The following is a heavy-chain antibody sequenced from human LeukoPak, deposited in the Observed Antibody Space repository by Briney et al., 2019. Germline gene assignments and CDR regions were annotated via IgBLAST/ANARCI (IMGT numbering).Heavy chain of an antibody. V-gene: IGHV3-9*01. J-gene: IGHJ4*02. CDR2: ISWNSGSI. CDR3: ASTDY. CDR1: GFTFDDYA. Sequence: GGSLRLSCAASGFTFDDYAMHWVRQAPGKGLERVSGISWNSGSIGYADSVKGRFTISRDNAKNSLYLQMNSLRAEDTALYYCASTDYWGQGTLVTVSS.